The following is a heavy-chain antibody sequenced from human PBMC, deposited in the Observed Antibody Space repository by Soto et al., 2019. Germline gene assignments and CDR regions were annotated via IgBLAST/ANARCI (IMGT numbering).Heavy chain of an antibody. V-gene: IGHV3-23*01. D-gene: IGHD2-2*03. Sequence: PGGSLRLSCAASGFTFSSYAMSWVRQAPGKGLEWVSAISGSGGSTYYADSVKGRFTISRDNSKNTLYLQMNSLRAEDTAVYYCAKREDGYCSSTSCYGYYYYYMDVWGKGTTVTVSS. CDR2: ISGSGGST. J-gene: IGHJ6*03. CDR3: AKREDGYCSSTSCYGYYYYYMDV. CDR1: GFTFSSYA.